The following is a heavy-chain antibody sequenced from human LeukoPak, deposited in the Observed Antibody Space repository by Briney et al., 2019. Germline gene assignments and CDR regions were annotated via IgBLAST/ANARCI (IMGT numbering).Heavy chain of an antibody. J-gene: IGHJ5*02. CDR2: INPNSGGT. V-gene: IGHV1-2*02. D-gene: IGHD3-22*01. Sequence: ASVKVSCKASGYTFTSYAMNWVRQAPGQGLEWMGWINPNSGGTNYAQKFQGRVTMTRDTSISTAYMELSRLRSDDTAVYYCARDSSGYYGDNWFDPWGQGTLVTVSS. CDR3: ARDSSGYYGDNWFDP. CDR1: GYTFTSYA.